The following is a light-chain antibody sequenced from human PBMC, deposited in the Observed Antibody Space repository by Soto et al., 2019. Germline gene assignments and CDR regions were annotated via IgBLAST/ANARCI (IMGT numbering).Light chain of an antibody. J-gene: IGKJ1*01. V-gene: IGKV3-20*01. CDR2: GAS. Sequence: EIVLTQSPGTLSLSPGERATLSCRASQSVSSSYLAWYQQKPGQAPRLLIYGASSRATGIPDRFSGSGSGTDCTLTISRLEPEDFAVYYCQQYGSSRPWTFGQGTKVEIK. CDR1: QSVSSSY. CDR3: QQYGSSRPWT.